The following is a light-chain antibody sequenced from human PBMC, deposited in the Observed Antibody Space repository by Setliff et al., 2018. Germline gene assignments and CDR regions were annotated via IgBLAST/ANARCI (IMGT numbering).Light chain of an antibody. CDR1: SSDVGSYDF. CDR3: SSYTSSSTYV. CDR2: DVS. V-gene: IGLV2-14*03. J-gene: IGLJ1*01. Sequence: QSPLTRPASVSGSPGQSITISCSGTSSDVGSYDFVSWYQQHAGKAPKLIIYDVSNRPSGVSNRFSGSKAGNTASLTISGLQADDEADYYCSSYTSSSTYVFGTGTKVTVL.